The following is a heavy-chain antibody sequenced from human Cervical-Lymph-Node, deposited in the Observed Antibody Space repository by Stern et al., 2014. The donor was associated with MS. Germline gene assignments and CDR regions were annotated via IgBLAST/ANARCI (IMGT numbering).Heavy chain of an antibody. CDR1: GYTFTNSD. CDR2: MNPNSDNT. V-gene: IGHV1-8*01. D-gene: IGHD2-8*01. CDR3: ARANYHYYGMDV. Sequence: VQLVQSGAEVKQPGASVKVSCKASGYTFTNSDINWVRQATGQGLEWMGWMNPNSDNTGYAQKFQGRVTMTRNTSISTAYMELSSLRSEDTAVYYCARANYHYYGMDVWGQGTTVTVSS. J-gene: IGHJ6*02.